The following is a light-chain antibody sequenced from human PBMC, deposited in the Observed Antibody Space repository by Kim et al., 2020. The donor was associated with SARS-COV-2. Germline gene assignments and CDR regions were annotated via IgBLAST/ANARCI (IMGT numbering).Light chain of an antibody. J-gene: IGKJ2*01. CDR2: GAS. Sequence: LSPGEGATLYCRTSEIVNSAYLAWYQQRPGQAPRLLIYGASRRATGIPDRFSGSGSGTDVTLTISRLEPEDFAVYFCQQYGASLYTFGPGTKLEI. V-gene: IGKV3-20*01. CDR3: QQYGASLYT. CDR1: EIVNSAY.